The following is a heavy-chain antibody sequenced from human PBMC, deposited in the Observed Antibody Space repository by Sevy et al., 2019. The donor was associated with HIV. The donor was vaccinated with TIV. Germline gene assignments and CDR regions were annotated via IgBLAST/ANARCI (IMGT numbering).Heavy chain of an antibody. CDR1: GLPFSRLG. V-gene: IGHV3-30*18. J-gene: IGHJ6*02. D-gene: IGHD6-13*01. Sequence: GGSLRLYCVASGLPFSRLGMHWVRQAPGRGLEWVAIISNDGSDKEYADSVKGRFTISRDNSKDMLYLQMNSLRLEDTAVYYCANSRGKYDGSSWLYYHYAVDVWGQGTTVTVSS. CDR2: ISNDGSDK. CDR3: ANSRGKYDGSSWLYYHYAVDV.